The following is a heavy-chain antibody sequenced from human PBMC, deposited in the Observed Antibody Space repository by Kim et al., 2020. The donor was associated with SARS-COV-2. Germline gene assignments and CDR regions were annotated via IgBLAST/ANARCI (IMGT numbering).Heavy chain of an antibody. D-gene: IGHD3-10*01. Sequence: SVKVSCKASGGTFSSYAISWVRQAPGQGLDWMGGIIPIFGTANYAQKFQGRVTITADESTSTAYMELSSLRSEDTAVYYFARERVKGSGSYYFDYWGQGTLVTVSS. CDR2: IIPIFGTA. J-gene: IGHJ4*02. CDR3: ARERVKGSGSYYFDY. V-gene: IGHV1-69*13. CDR1: GGTFSSYA.